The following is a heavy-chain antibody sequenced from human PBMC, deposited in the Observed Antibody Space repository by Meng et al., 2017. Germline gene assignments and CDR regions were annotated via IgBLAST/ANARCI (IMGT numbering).Heavy chain of an antibody. D-gene: IGHD4-23*01. CDR3: ARVRGGKTEEYYFDY. CDR2: IYSGGST. J-gene: IGHJ4*02. Sequence: GESLKISCAASGFTVSSNYMSWVRQAPGKGLEWVLVIYSGGSTYYADSVKGRFTISRDNSKNTLYLQMNSLRAEDTAVYYCARVRGGKTEEYYFDYWGQGTLVTVSS. CDR1: GFTVSSNY. V-gene: IGHV3-66*02.